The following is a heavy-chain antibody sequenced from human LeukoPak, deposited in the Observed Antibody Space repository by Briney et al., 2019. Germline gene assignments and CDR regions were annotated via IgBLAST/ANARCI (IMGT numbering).Heavy chain of an antibody. V-gene: IGHV3-11*04. D-gene: IGHD4-17*01. J-gene: IGHJ3*02. CDR1: GFTFSDYY. CDR2: ISSGSSTI. Sequence: GGSLRLSCAASGFTFSDYYMSWIRQAPGKGLEWVSYISSGSSTIYYADSVKGRFTISRDNAKNSLYLQMNTLRAEDTAVYYCARDGVDDYGDGFDIWGQGTMVTVSS. CDR3: ARDGVDDYGDGFDI.